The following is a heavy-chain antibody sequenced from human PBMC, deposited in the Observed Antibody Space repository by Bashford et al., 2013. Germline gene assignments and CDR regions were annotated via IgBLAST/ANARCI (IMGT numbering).Heavy chain of an antibody. J-gene: IGHJ4*02. V-gene: IGHV1-18*01. D-gene: IGHD2-2*01. Sequence: ASVKVSCKASGYTFSDYGVSWMRQAPGQGLEWMGWISVSNGKTNYAQKLQGRVTLTTDTSTATAYMELRSLTSDDTAVYYCARGGVVPAAQEDYFDYWGQGTLVTVSS. CDR2: ISVSNGKT. CDR3: ARGGVVPAAQEDYFDY. CDR1: GYTFSDYG.